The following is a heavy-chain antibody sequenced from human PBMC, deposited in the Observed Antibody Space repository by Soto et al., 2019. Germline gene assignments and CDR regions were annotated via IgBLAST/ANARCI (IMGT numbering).Heavy chain of an antibody. CDR3: AREEYYYGTEAFFDY. D-gene: IGHD3-10*01. V-gene: IGHV1-69*08. CDR1: GGTFSSYT. Sequence: QVQLVQSGAEVKKPGSSVKVSCKASGGTFSSYTISWVRQAPGQGLEWMGRIIPILGIANYAQKFQGRVPITAHKPASTADMELSSLRAQHTAVYYYAREEYYYGTEAFFDYWVQRTLVTVSS. J-gene: IGHJ4*02. CDR2: IIPILGIA.